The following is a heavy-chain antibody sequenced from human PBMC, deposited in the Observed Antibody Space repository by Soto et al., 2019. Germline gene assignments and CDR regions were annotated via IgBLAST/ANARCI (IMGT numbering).Heavy chain of an antibody. V-gene: IGHV3-23*01. D-gene: IGHD6-6*01. J-gene: IGHJ6*02. Sequence: PXGSLRLSCAASGFTFSSYAMSWVRQAPGKGLEWVSAISGSGGSTYYADSVKGRFTISRDNSKNTLYLQMNSLRAEDTAVYYCAKGGKSYSSSFYYYYGMDVWGQGTTVTVSS. CDR2: ISGSGGST. CDR3: AKGGKSYSSSFYYYYGMDV. CDR1: GFTFSSYA.